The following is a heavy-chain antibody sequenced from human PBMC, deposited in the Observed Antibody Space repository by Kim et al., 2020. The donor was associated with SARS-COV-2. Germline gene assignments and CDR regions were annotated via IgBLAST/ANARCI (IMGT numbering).Heavy chain of an antibody. V-gene: IGHV3-73*01. J-gene: IGHJ4*02. CDR3: TSLGAVYYLDY. Sequence: AYDASVKGRFTITRDDSKNTAYLQMNSLKTEGTAVYYCTSLGAVYYLDYWGQGTLVTVSS. D-gene: IGHD1-26*01.